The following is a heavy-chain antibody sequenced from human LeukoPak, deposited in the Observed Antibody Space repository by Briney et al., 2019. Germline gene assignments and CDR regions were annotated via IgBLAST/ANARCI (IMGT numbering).Heavy chain of an antibody. Sequence: PGGSLRLSCAASGFTVSSNYMSWVRQAPGKGLGWVSVIYSGGSTYYADSVKGRFTISRDNSKNTLYLQMNSLRAEDTAVYYCARDIVVVPAARDYWGQGTLVTVSS. CDR3: ARDIVVVPAARDY. D-gene: IGHD2-2*01. V-gene: IGHV3-66*02. J-gene: IGHJ4*02. CDR2: IYSGGST. CDR1: GFTVSSNY.